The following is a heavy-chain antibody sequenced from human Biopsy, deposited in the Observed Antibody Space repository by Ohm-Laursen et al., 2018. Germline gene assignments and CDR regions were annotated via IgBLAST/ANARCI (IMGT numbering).Heavy chain of an antibody. Sequence: SQTLPLTCSVSGGSLTGHYWTWIRQPPGQGLEWFGHISRTGYTSYKSSLKSRVTISLDTSRKHFSLRLTSLAAADTAVYYCARGSNEYGGLYFPHWGQGTLVTVSS. J-gene: IGHJ1*01. CDR2: ISRTGYT. V-gene: IGHV4-59*11. D-gene: IGHD4-23*01. CDR1: GGSLTGHY. CDR3: ARGSNEYGGLYFPH.